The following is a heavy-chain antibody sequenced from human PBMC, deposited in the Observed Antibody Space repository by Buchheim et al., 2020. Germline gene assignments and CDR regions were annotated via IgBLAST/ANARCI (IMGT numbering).Heavy chain of an antibody. Sequence: VQLVESGGGVVQPGRSLRLSCAASGITFSSYGMSWVRQAPGKGLEWVSGISGSGTSTYYADSVKGRFTISRDNSKNPLYLQMNSLRGDDTAVYYCAKDGGATYNWFDPWGQGTL. CDR1: GITFSSYG. CDR3: AKDGGATYNWFDP. CDR2: ISGSGTST. D-gene: IGHD1-26*01. V-gene: IGHV3-23*04. J-gene: IGHJ5*02.